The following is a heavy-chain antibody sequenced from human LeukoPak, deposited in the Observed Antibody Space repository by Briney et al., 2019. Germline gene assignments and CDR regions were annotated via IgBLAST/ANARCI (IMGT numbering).Heavy chain of an antibody. V-gene: IGHV1-46*01. CDR3: ASTPRIPAAGTIDY. J-gene: IGHJ4*02. Sequence: GASVKDSCKTSGYTFTGYYMHWVRHALGQGLEWMGIINPRGGSTRYAQNLQGRVTMTRDTSTSTVYMELSSLRSEDTAVYYCASTPRIPAAGTIDYWGQGTLVTVSS. CDR2: INPRGGST. D-gene: IGHD6-13*01. CDR1: GYTFTGYY.